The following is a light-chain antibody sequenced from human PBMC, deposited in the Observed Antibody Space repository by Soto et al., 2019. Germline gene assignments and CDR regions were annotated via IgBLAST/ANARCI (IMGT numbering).Light chain of an antibody. CDR1: ISNIGSNT. J-gene: IGLJ1*01. V-gene: IGLV1-44*01. CDR2: SNN. Sequence: QCMMTLPPSPSGTPGPRVTISCSGSISNIGSNTVNWYQQLPGTAPKLLIYSNNQRPSGVPDRFSGSKSGTSASLAISGLQSEDEADYYCPAWDDSLNGYVFGTGTKVTVL. CDR3: PAWDDSLNGYV.